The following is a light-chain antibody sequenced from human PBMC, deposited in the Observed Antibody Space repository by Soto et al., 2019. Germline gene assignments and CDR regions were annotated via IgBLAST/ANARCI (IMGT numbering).Light chain of an antibody. CDR2: DVS. CDR1: QSVSSY. V-gene: IGKV3-11*01. J-gene: IGKJ5*01. Sequence: EVVLTQSPVTLSLSPVERATLSGMASQSVSSYLAWYQQKPGQAPRLLIYDVSNRATVIPARFSGSGSGTDFTLTISRLEPEDFAVYYCQQRNYWQVTFGQGTRLEIK. CDR3: QQRNYWQVT.